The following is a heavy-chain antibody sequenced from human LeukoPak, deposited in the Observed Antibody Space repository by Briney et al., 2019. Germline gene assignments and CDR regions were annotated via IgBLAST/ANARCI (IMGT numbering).Heavy chain of an antibody. CDR1: GFTFSTYW. D-gene: IGHD1-7*01. V-gene: IGHV3-74*01. Sequence: GGSLRLYCAASGFTFSTYWMHWVRQAPGKGLVWVSRIKSDGSTTNYADSVKGRFTISRDNAKNTLYLQMNGLRAEDTAVYYCARGELLDYWGQGTLVTVSS. CDR3: ARGELLDY. CDR2: IKSDGSTT. J-gene: IGHJ4*02.